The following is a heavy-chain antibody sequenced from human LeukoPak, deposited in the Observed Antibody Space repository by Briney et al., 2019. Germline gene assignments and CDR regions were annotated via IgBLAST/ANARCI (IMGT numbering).Heavy chain of an antibody. D-gene: IGHD3-10*01. J-gene: IGHJ4*02. CDR2: ISYDGSNK. V-gene: IGHV3-30-3*01. Sequence: PGGSLRLSCAASGFTFSSYAMHWVRQAPGKGLEWVAVISYDGSNKYYADSVKGRFTISRDNSKNTLYLQMNSLRAEDTAVYYCARTEGIWLGELSYFDYWGQGTLVTVSS. CDR1: GFTFSSYA. CDR3: ARTEGIWLGELSYFDY.